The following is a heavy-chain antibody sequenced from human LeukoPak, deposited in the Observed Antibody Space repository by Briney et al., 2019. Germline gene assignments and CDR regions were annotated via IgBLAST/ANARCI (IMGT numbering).Heavy chain of an antibody. V-gene: IGHV3-7*01. CDR3: ARYYRSYWFDP. J-gene: IGHJ5*02. CDR1: GFTFSSYC. CDR2: IKKDGSEK. D-gene: IGHD1-26*01. Sequence: GGSLRLYCAASGFTFSSYCMSWVRQAPGKGLESVANIKKDGSEKYYVDSVKGRFTIPRDNAKNSLYLQMNSLRAEDTAVYYCARYYRSYWFDPWGQGTLVTVSS.